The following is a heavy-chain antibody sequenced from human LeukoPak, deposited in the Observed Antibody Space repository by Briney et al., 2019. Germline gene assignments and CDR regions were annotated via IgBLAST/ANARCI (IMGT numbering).Heavy chain of an antibody. CDR2: IRYDGSNK. Sequence: PGGSLRLSCAASGFTFSTYGMHWVRQAPGKGLEWVAFIRYDGSNKYYADSVKGRFTISRDNSKNTLYMQMNSLRAEDTAVYFCAPPVGSGFNRNDYWGQGTLSPSPQ. CDR3: APPVGSGFNRNDY. CDR1: GFTFSTYG. J-gene: IGHJ4*02. D-gene: IGHD3-22*01. V-gene: IGHV3-30*02.